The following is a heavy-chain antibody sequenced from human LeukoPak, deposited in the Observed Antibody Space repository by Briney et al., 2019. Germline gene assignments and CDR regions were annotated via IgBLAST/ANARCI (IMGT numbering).Heavy chain of an antibody. D-gene: IGHD2-15*01. J-gene: IGHJ4*02. V-gene: IGHV4-59*01. CDR2: VSYSGRT. CDR1: GGAISSYY. Sequence: SETLSLTCTVSGGAISSYYWSWIRQPPGRGVDWVGFVSYSGRTNYNPPLTSRVTLSVDTSKNQFSPTLKSVTAADTAVYYCARDQMYCSGRSCYSYLDSWGQGSMVTVSS. CDR3: ARDQMYCSGRSCYSYLDS.